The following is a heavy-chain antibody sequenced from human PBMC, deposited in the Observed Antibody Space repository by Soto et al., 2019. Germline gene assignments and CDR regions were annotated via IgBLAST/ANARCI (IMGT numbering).Heavy chain of an antibody. CDR2: MSYSRST. J-gene: IGHJ5*02. CDR3: ARSSSSGWYWFDP. V-gene: IGHV4-39*01. D-gene: IGHD6-19*01. CDR1: GGSISSNNYY. Sequence: PSETLSLTCSVSGGSISSNNYYWGWIRQPPGKGLEWIGSMSYSRSTYYNPSLKSRVTISVDTSKNQFSLKLSSVTAADTAVYYCARSSSSGWYWFDPWGQGTLVTVSS.